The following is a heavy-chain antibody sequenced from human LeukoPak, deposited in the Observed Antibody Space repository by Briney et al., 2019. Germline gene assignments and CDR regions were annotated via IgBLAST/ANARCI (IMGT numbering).Heavy chain of an antibody. Sequence: PSGTLSLTCAVSGGSISSSNWWSWVRQPPGKGLEWIGEIYHSGSTNYNPSLKSRVTISVDKSKNQFSLKLSSVTAADTAVYYCARGTGGYYYDSSGSYYFDYWGQGTLVTVSS. CDR1: GGSISSSNW. J-gene: IGHJ4*02. CDR2: IYHSGST. D-gene: IGHD3-22*01. V-gene: IGHV4-4*02. CDR3: ARGTGGYYYDSSGSYYFDY.